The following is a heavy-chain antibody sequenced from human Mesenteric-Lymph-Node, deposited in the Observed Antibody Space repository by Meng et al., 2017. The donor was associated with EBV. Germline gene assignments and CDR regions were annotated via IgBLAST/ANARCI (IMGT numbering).Heavy chain of an antibody. Sequence: QGQLVQSGAEVKKPGALVKVSCKASAYTFTSYAIHWVRQAPGQRLEWMGWINAGNGNTKHSQKFQGRVTITRDTSASTAYMELSSLRSEDTAVYYCARDPYSSGWYYFDYWGQGTLVTVSS. D-gene: IGHD6-19*01. CDR3: ARDPYSSGWYYFDY. CDR1: AYTFTSYA. V-gene: IGHV1-3*01. CDR2: INAGNGNT. J-gene: IGHJ4*02.